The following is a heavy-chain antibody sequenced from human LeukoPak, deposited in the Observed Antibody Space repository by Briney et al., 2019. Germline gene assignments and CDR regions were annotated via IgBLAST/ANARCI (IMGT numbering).Heavy chain of an antibody. Sequence: PGGSLRLSCAASGFTFSSYSMNWVRQAPGKGLEWVSSISTSSSYIYYADSVKGRFTISRDNAKNSLYLQMNSLRAEDTAVYYCARALIAAQEKYYYYYMDVWGKGTTVTVSS. CDR3: ARALIAAQEKYYYYYMDV. CDR2: ISTSSSYI. CDR1: GFTFSSYS. J-gene: IGHJ6*03. V-gene: IGHV3-21*01. D-gene: IGHD6-13*01.